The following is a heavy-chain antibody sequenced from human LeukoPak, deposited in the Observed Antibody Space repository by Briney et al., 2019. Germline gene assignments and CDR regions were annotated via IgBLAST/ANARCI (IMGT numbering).Heavy chain of an antibody. D-gene: IGHD3-22*01. V-gene: IGHV4-59*01. CDR3: ARDRIITMIVGFNQGYFDL. J-gene: IGHJ2*01. CDR1: GGSISSYY. CDR2: IYYSGST. Sequence: SETLSLTWTVPGGSISSYYWSWIRQPPGKGLEWIGYIYYSGSTNYNPSLKSRVTISVDTSKNQFSLKLSSVTAADTAVYYCARDRIITMIVGFNQGYFDLWGRGTLVTVSS.